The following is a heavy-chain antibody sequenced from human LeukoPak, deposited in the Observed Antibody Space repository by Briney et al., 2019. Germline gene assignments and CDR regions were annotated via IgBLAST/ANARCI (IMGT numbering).Heavy chain of an antibody. CDR1: GFTFSSYS. V-gene: IGHV3-48*04. CDR2: ISSSSSTI. J-gene: IGHJ6*02. Sequence: GGSLRLSCAASGFTFSSYSMNWVRQAPGKGLEWVSYISSSSSTIYYADSVKGRFTISRDNAKNSLYLQMNSLRAEDTAVYYCAREEVISSSWAFPLGMDVWGQGTTVTVSS. CDR3: AREEVISSSWAFPLGMDV. D-gene: IGHD6-13*01.